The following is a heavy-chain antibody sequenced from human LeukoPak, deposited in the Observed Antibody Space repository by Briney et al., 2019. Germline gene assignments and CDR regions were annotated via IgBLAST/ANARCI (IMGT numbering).Heavy chain of an antibody. D-gene: IGHD3-3*01. CDR1: GGSISSYY. CDR3: ARGGAVRYDFWSGPLEGRDYYYYYMDV. CDR2: IYTSGST. Sequence: SETLSLTCSVSGGSISSYYWSWIRQPAGKGLEWIGRIYTSGSTNYNPSLKSRVTMPVDTPKTEFYLQLRSVTAADTAVYYCARGGAVRYDFWSGPLEGRDYYYYYMDVWGKGTTVTVSS. V-gene: IGHV4-4*07. J-gene: IGHJ6*03.